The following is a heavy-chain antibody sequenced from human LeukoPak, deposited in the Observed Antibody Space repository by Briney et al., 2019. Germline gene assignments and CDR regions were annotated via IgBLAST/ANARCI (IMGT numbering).Heavy chain of an antibody. CDR2: ISDYNGNT. CDR3: ARVEGGWFDP. CDR1: GYTFTTYI. J-gene: IGHJ5*02. V-gene: IGHV1-18*01. Sequence: ASVKVSCKASGYTFTTYIINWVRQAPGQGLEWMGWISDYNGNTNYAQKLQGRVTMTTDTSTSTAYMELRSLKSDDTAVYYCARVEGGWFDPWGQGTLVTVSS. D-gene: IGHD1-26*01.